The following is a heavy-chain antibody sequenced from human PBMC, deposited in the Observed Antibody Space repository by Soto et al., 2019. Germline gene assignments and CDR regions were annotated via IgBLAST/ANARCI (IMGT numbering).Heavy chain of an antibody. CDR1: GFTFSSYA. V-gene: IGHV3-23*01. J-gene: IGHJ6*03. CDR2: ISGSGGST. Sequence: EVQLLESGGGLVQPGGSLRLSCAASGFTFSSYAMSWVRQAPGKGLEWVSAISGSGGSTYYADSVKGRFTISRDNSKNTLYLQMNSLRAEDTDVYYCEKGYDFWSGYLYYSYYYMDVWGKGTTVTVSS. CDR3: EKGYDFWSGYLYYSYYYMDV. D-gene: IGHD3-3*01.